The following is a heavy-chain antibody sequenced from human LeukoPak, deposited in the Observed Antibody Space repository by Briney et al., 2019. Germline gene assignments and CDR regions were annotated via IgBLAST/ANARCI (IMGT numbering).Heavy chain of an antibody. V-gene: IGHV4-59*01. J-gene: IGHJ6*03. CDR1: GGSISSYY. D-gene: IGHD3-16*01. Sequence: SETLSLTCTISGGSISSYYWSWIRQPPGKGLEWIGYIYYSGSTNYNPSLKSRVTISVDTSKNQFSLKLSSVTAADTAVYYCARETSQKGAHYMDVWGKGTTVTISS. CDR2: IYYSGST. CDR3: ARETSQKGAHYMDV.